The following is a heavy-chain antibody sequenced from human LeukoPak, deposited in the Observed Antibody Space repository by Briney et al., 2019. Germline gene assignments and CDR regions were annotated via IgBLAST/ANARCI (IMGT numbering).Heavy chain of an antibody. CDR3: ARSPRRGRIDHIDY. CDR2: IYYSGST. D-gene: IGHD3-16*01. V-gene: IGHV4-31*02. CDR1: Y. Sequence: YWIGWIRQHPGKGLEWIGYIYYSGSTYYNPSLKSRVTISVDTSKNQFSLKLSSVTAADTAVYYCARSPRRGRIDHIDYWGQGTLVTVSS. J-gene: IGHJ4*02.